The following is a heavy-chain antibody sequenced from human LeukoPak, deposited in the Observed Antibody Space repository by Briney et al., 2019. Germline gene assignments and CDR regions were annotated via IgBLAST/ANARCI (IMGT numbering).Heavy chain of an antibody. Sequence: GGSLRLSCAASGFTFSSYSMNWVRQAPGKGLEWVSYISSSSSTIYYADSVKGRFTISRDNAKNSLYLQMNRLRDEDTAVYYCARDLSRDYFDYWGQGTLVTVSS. CDR2: ISSSSSTI. V-gene: IGHV3-48*02. CDR3: ARDLSRDYFDY. J-gene: IGHJ4*02. CDR1: GFTFSSYS.